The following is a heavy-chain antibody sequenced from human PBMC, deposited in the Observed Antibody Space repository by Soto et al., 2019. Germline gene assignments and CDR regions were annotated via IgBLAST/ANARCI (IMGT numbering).Heavy chain of an antibody. V-gene: IGHV3-49*04. CDR3: TREADYDFWRGYYYGMDV. D-gene: IGHD3-3*01. CDR1: GLTFGAYA. J-gene: IGHJ6*02. CDR2: IRSKAYRGTT. Sequence: WSLRLFCTASGLTFGAYAMSWVRQGPGRWLEGVGFIRSKAYRGTTEYAPYVKGRFNIQRDDSKRIAYLQMNSLKPEDTAVYYCTREADYDFWRGYYYGMDVWGQGTTVTVSS.